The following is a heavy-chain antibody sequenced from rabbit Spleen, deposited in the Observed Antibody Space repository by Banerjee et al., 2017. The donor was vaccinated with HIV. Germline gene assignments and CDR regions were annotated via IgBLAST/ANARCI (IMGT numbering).Heavy chain of an antibody. V-gene: IGHV1S45*01. CDR1: GFSFSSGYD. Sequence: QQQLEESGGGLVKPGGTLTLTCKASGFSFSSGYDMCWVRQAPGKGLEWIACIYAGSSGFTYHANWAKGRFTISKISSTAVTLQMTSLTAADTATYFCARDSGSSFSSYGMDLWGPGTLVTVS. CDR2: IYAGSSGFT. CDR3: ARDSGSSFSSYGMDL. J-gene: IGHJ6*01. D-gene: IGHD8-1*01.